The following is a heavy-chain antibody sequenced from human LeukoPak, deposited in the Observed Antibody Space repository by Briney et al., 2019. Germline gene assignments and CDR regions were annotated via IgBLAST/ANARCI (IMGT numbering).Heavy chain of an antibody. CDR3: ARVDDYGDYGGWFDP. V-gene: IGHV1-2*02. CDR2: INPNSGGT. D-gene: IGHD4-17*01. CDR1: GYTFTGYY. J-gene: IGHJ5*02. Sequence: PEASVKVSCKASGYTFTGYYMHWVRQAPGQGLEWIGWINPNSGGTNYAQKFQGRVTMTRDTSISTAYMELSRLRSDDTAVYYCARVDDYGDYGGWFDPWGQGTLVTVSS.